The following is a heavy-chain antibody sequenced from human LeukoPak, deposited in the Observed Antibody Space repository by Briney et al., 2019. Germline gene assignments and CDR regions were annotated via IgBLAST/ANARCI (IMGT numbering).Heavy chain of an antibody. V-gene: IGHV3-11*01. D-gene: IGHD3-10*01. J-gene: IGHJ4*02. CDR2: ISSSGSTI. CDR3: ARDHITMVRGVPDY. Sequence: GGSLRLSCAASGFPFSDYYMSWIRQAPGKGLEWVSYISSSGSTIYYADSVKGRFTISRDNAKNSLYLQMNSLRAEDTAVYYCARDHITMVRGVPDYWGQGTLVTVSS. CDR1: GFPFSDYY.